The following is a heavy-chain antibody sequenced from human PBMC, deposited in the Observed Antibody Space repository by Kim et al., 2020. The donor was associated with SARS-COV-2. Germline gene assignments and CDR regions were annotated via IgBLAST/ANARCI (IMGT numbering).Heavy chain of an antibody. CDR3: ARQRPPFYDYVWGSYRYPFDY. V-gene: IGHV4-39*01. CDR1: GGSISSSSYY. J-gene: IGHJ4*02. CDR2: IYYSGST. Sequence: SETLSLTRTVSGGSISSSSYYWGWIRQPPGKGLEWIGSIYYSGSTYYNPSLKSRVTISVDTSKNQFSLKLSSVTAADTAVYYCARQRPPFYDYVWGSYRYPFDYWGQGTLVTVSS. D-gene: IGHD3-16*02.